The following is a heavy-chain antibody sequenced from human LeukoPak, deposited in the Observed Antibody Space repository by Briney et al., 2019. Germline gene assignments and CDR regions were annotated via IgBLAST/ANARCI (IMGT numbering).Heavy chain of an antibody. V-gene: IGHV3-7*01. Sequence: PGGSLRLSCAASGFTFSSYWMSWVRQAPGKGLEWVANIKQDGSEKYYVDSVKGRFTISRDNAKNSLYLQMNSLRAEDTAVYYCARGGEMATQLFFYLDYWGQGTLVTVSS. J-gene: IGHJ4*02. D-gene: IGHD5-24*01. CDR1: GFTFSSYW. CDR3: ARGGEMATQLFFYLDY. CDR2: IKQDGSEK.